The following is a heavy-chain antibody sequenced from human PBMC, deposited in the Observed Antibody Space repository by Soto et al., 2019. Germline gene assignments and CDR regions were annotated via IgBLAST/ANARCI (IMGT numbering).Heavy chain of an antibody. CDR3: ARDRIPAARYYHYGMDV. CDR1: GDSISNSY. Sequence: PSETLSLTCTVSGDSISNSYWSWIRQPPGKGLEWIGYIYHSGSTNYNPSLKSRVTISVDTSKNQFSLKLKSVTAADTAVYYCARDRIPAARYYHYGMDVWGQGTTVTVS. CDR2: IYHSGST. J-gene: IGHJ6*02. V-gene: IGHV4-59*12. D-gene: IGHD5-18*01.